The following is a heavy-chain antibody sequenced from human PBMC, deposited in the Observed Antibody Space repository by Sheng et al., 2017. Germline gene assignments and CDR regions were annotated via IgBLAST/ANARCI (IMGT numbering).Heavy chain of an antibody. CDR1: GFTFSSYV. CDR3: AKHPGNWAVTTRFDY. J-gene: IGHJ4*02. V-gene: IGHV3-23*04. D-gene: IGHD4-17*01. Sequence: EVQLVESGGNLVQPGGSLRLSCAASGFTFSSYVMSWVRQAPGKGLEWVSVISGSGGSTYYADSVKGRFTISRDNSKNTLYLQMNSLRVEDTAVYYCAKHPGNWAVTTRFDYWGQGTLVTVSS. CDR2: ISGSGGST.